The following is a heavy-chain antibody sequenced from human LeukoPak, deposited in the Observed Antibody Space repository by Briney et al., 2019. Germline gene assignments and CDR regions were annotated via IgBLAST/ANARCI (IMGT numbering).Heavy chain of an antibody. D-gene: IGHD6-19*01. CDR1: GFSFSSYG. V-gene: IGHV3-30*03. CDR2: ISYDGNKE. CDR3: ARWAVAGTFDY. Sequence: GGSLRLSCAASGFSFSSYGMHWVRQAPGKGLEWVAVISYDGNKEYYVDSVKGRFTISRDNSKNMLYLQMDSLRAEDTAVYYCARWAVAGTFDYWGQGTLVTVSS. J-gene: IGHJ4*02.